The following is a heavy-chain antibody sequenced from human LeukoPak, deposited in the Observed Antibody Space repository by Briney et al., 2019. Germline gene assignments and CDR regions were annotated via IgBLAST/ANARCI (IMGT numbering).Heavy chain of an antibody. V-gene: IGHV3-30-3*01. J-gene: IGHJ6*02. CDR3: ARGGLSSGWYSPHGMDV. CDR1: GFTFSSYA. Sequence: GGSLRLSCAASGFTFSSYAMHWVRQAPGKGLEWVAVISYDGSNKYYADSVKGRFTISRDNSKNSLYLQMNSLRAEDTALYHCARGGLSSGWYSPHGMDVWGQGTTVTVSS. CDR2: ISYDGSNK. D-gene: IGHD6-19*01.